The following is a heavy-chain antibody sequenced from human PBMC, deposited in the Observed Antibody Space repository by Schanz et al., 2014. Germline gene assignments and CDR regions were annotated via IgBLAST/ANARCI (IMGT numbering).Heavy chain of an antibody. Sequence: LAESGGSLVQPGGSLRLSCAASGLTFDIYAMSWFRQAPGKGLEWVSGISSSGNRAYYADSVKGRFTISRDNSKDTLYLQMNSLRADDTAVYYCAKSRSWYVWLDPWGQGTLVTVSS. V-gene: IGHV3-23*04. CDR1: GLTFDIYA. D-gene: IGHD3-10*01. CDR2: ISSSGNRA. J-gene: IGHJ5*02. CDR3: AKSRSWYVWLDP.